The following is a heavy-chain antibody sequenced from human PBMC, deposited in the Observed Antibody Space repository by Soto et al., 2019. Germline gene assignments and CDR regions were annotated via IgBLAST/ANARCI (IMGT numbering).Heavy chain of an antibody. CDR3: AKRPLTAAGFDY. CDR2: ITGRGGGT. Sequence: PWGSLRLSCAPSGFTFSNYAMTWVRQAPGKELKWVSVITGRGGGTYFVDSVKGRFTISRDNSKNTVYLQMNSLRAEDTAVYYCAKRPLTAAGFDYWSQGTLVTVSS. D-gene: IGHD6-13*01. J-gene: IGHJ4*02. V-gene: IGHV3-23*01. CDR1: GFTFSNYA.